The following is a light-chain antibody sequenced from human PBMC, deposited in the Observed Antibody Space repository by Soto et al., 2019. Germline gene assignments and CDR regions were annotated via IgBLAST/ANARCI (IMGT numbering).Light chain of an antibody. J-gene: IGKJ2*01. V-gene: IGKV3-20*01. CDR1: QSVSSSY. Sequence: EIVLTQSPGTLSLSPGERATLSCWASQSVSSSYLAWYRQKPGQAPRLLIHGTSRRATGIPDRFSGSGSGTDFTLTISRVEPEDFAVYYCQQYGSSPYTFGLGTKLEIK. CDR3: QQYGSSPYT. CDR2: GTS.